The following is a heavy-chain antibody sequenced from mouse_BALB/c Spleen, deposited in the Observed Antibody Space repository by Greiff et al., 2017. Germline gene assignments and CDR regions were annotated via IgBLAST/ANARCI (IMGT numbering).Heavy chain of an antibody. CDR1: GYTFTSYW. CDR2: IDPSDSYT. CDR3: ARSYRYENCAMDD. D-gene: IGHD2-14*01. V-gene: IGHV1-69*02. Sequence: VQLQQPGAELVKPGASVKLSCKASGYTFTSYWMHWVKQRPGQGLEWIGEIDPSDSYTNYNQKFKGKATLTVDKSSNTAYMQLSSLTSEDSAVYYCARSYRYENCAMDDWGQGTSVTVSS. J-gene: IGHJ4*01.